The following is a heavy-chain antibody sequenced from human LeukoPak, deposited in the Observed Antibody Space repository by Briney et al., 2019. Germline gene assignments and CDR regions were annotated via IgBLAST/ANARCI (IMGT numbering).Heavy chain of an antibody. J-gene: IGHJ5*02. CDR2: INHSGST. Sequence: PSETLSLTCAVYGGSFSGYYWSRIRQPPGKGLEWVGEINHSGSTNYNPFLKSRVTISVDTSKNQFSLKLNSVTAADTAVYYCAKEAILGSYNWFDPWGQGTLVTVSS. CDR1: GGSFSGYY. CDR3: AKEAILGSYNWFDP. D-gene: IGHD3-3*01. V-gene: IGHV4-34*01.